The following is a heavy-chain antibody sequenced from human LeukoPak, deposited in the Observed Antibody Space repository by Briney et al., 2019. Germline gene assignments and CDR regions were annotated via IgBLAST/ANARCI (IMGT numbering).Heavy chain of an antibody. J-gene: IGHJ3*02. CDR1: GFTVSSNY. V-gene: IGHV3-53*01. CDR2: IYSGGST. CDR3: AKEREQWLATDAFDI. D-gene: IGHD6-19*01. Sequence: PGGSLRLSCAASGFTVSSNYMSWVRQAPGKGLEWVSVIYSGGSTYYADSVKGRFTISRDNSKNTLYLQMNSLRAEDTAVYYCAKEREQWLATDAFDIWGQGTMVTVSS.